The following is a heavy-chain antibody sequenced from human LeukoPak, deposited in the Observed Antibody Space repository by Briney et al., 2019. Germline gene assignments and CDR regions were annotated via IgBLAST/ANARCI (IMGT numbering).Heavy chain of an antibody. CDR3: ARGLNYYGSGSQIYDS. J-gene: IGHJ4*02. CDR2: INPNSGNT. CDR1: GYTFTAYY. V-gene: IGHV1-8*02. D-gene: IGHD3-10*01. Sequence: ASVKVSCKASGYTFTAYYMHWVRQAPGQGLEWMGWINPNSGNTGFAQKFQGRVTMTRNTSISTAYMELSSLGSEDTAIYYCARGLNYYGSGSQIYDSWGQGTLVTVSS.